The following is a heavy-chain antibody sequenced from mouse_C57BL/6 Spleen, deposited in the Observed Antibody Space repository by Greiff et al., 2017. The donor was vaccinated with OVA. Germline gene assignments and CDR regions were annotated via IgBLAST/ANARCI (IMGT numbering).Heavy chain of an antibody. Sequence: QVQLQQSGAELVMPGASVKLSCKASGYTFTSYWMHWVKQRPGQGLEWIGEIDPSDSYTNYNQKFKGKSTLTVDKSSSTAYMQLSSLTSEDSAVYYCARGWDAAMDYWGQGTSVTVSS. D-gene: IGHD4-1*01. CDR3: ARGWDAAMDY. CDR1: GYTFTSYW. J-gene: IGHJ4*01. CDR2: IDPSDSYT. V-gene: IGHV1-69*01.